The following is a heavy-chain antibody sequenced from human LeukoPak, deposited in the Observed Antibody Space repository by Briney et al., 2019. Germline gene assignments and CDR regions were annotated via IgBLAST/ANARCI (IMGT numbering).Heavy chain of an antibody. CDR1: GFTFSSHW. J-gene: IGHJ6*02. V-gene: IGHV3-74*01. D-gene: IGHD2-2*01. Sequence: GGSLRLSCAASGFTFSSHWMHWVRQAPGKGLVWVSRINSDGSSISYADSVKGRFTISRDNAKNTLYLQMNSLRAEDTGVYYCAMPTSPFYYYGMDVWGQGTTVTVSS. CDR2: INSDGSSI. CDR3: AMPTSPFYYYGMDV.